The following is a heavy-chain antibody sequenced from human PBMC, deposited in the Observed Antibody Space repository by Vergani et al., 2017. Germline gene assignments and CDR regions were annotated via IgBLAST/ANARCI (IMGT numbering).Heavy chain of an antibody. CDR3: ASGKYYSDSTSHFRGRYFDV. Sequence: QVQLQESGPRLVKPSETLSLTCSVSGVSIISSSYYSVWVRQPPGKGLEWVGNIYYNGGTDYNPSLKSRVTISVDTSKNQFSLKLNSVTAADTAVYYCASGKYYSDSTSHFRGRYFDVWGRGTLVTVPS. J-gene: IGHJ2*01. CDR2: IYYNGGT. V-gene: IGHV4-39*01. CDR1: GVSIISSSYY. D-gene: IGHD3-16*01.